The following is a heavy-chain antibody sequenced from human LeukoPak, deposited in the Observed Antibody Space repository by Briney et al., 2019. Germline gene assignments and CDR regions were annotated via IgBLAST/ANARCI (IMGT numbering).Heavy chain of an antibody. CDR3: ASLYGDYGADY. D-gene: IGHD4-17*01. V-gene: IGHV3-48*03. J-gene: IGHJ4*02. Sequence: GGSLRLTCAASGFTLSSYEMNWVRKATGKGLEWVSYISSSGSTIYYADSVKGRFTISRDNAKNSLYLQMNSLRAEDTAVYYCASLYGDYGADYWGQGTLVTVSS. CDR2: ISSSGSTI. CDR1: GFTLSSYE.